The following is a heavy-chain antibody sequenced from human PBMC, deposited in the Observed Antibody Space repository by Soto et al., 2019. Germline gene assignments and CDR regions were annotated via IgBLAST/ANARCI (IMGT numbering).Heavy chain of an antibody. Sequence: QVHLVESGGGGVQPGRSKRLSCVVSGFTFNDYAIHWVRQAPGKGLEWVAVISFDGNNKFYADSVKGRSTISRDRSKTTAYLQMNNLRAEDTAVYYCARDHWDCSGGGCNPHQLNFFAMDVWGQGTTVTVSS. CDR3: ARDHWDCSGGGCNPHQLNFFAMDV. J-gene: IGHJ6*02. D-gene: IGHD2-15*01. V-gene: IGHV3-30*03. CDR1: GFTFNDYA. CDR2: ISFDGNNK.